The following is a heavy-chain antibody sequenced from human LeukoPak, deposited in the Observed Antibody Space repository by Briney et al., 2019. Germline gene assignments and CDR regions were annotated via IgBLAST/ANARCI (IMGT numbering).Heavy chain of an antibody. CDR1: GFHFSNYG. J-gene: IGHJ5*02. Sequence: GGSLRLSCAAFGFHFSNYGMHWVRQAPGKGLEWVTFIRYDGTTIYYADSVKGRFTISRDNSKNTLYLQMNSLRAEDTAVYYCYWEGSWGQGTLVTVSS. V-gene: IGHV3-30*02. CDR3: YWEGS. D-gene: IGHD1-26*01. CDR2: IRYDGTTI.